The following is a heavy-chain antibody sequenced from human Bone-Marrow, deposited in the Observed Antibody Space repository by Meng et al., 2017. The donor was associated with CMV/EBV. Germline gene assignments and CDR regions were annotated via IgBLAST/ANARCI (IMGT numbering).Heavy chain of an antibody. CDR1: GGSFSGYS. CDR3: ARAQAVAGRFCVY. J-gene: IGHJ4*02. D-gene: IGHD6-19*01. Sequence: QLHTQPWGPGLLKPSDTLSFPWAVFGGSFSGYSWSWIRQPPGKGLEWIGEINHSGSTNYTPSLKSRVTISVDTSKNQFSLKLSSVTAADTAVYYCARAQAVAGRFCVYWGQGTLVTVSS. V-gene: IGHV4-34*01. CDR2: INHSGST.